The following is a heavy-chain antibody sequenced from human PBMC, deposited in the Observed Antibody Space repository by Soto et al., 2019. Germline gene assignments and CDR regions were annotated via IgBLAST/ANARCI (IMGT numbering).Heavy chain of an antibody. CDR2: VSGTGSTT. CDR3: TKDVLYCGGGSCLVGPSCTCDH. Sequence: EVQLVESGGGLVQPGGSLRLSCTASGFAFSAYAMNWVRHTPGKGLEWVSSVSGTGSTTYHADSVKGRFTMSRDNSKDTVYPQLNSLRADDTAVYYCTKDVLYCGGGSCLVGPSCTCDHCGQGTLVTVSS. CDR1: GFAFSAYA. D-gene: IGHD2-15*01. V-gene: IGHV3-23*04. J-gene: IGHJ4*02.